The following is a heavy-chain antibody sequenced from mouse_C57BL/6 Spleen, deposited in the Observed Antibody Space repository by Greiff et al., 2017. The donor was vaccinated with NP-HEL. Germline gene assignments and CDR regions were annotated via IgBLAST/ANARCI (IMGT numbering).Heavy chain of an antibody. CDR2: IDPSDSYT. CDR3: ARSYSSPYYFDY. V-gene: IGHV1-69*01. Sequence: QVQLQQSGAELVMPGASVKLSCKASGYTFTSYWMHWVKQRPGQGLEWIGEIDPSDSYTNYNQKFKGKSTLTVDKSSSTAYMQLSSLTSEDSAVYYCARSYSSPYYFDYWGQGTTLTVSS. J-gene: IGHJ2*01. D-gene: IGHD3-2*02. CDR1: GYTFTSYW.